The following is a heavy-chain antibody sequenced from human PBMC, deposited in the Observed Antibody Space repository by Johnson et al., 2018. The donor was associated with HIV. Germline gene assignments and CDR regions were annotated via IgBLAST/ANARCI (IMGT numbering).Heavy chain of an antibody. V-gene: IGHV3-NL1*01. CDR3: ARDLTVARLVFDM. J-gene: IGHJ3*02. Sequence: QVQLVESGGGVVQPGRSLRLSCAASGFTFSRYGIHWVRQAPGKGLEWVSVIYSGDAGTYYADSVKGRFTISRDNSKNTLYLQMNSLRAEDTAVYYCARDLTVARLVFDMWGQGTMVTVSS. D-gene: IGHD6-19*01. CDR2: IYSGDAGT. CDR1: GFTFSRYG.